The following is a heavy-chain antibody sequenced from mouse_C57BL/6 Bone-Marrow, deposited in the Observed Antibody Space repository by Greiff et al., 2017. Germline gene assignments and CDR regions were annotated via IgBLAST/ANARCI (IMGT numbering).Heavy chain of an antibody. D-gene: IGHD2-4*01. Sequence: LVEPGASVKISCKASGYSFTDYNMNWVKQSNGKSLEWIGVINPNYGTTSYNQKFKGKATLTVDQSSSTAYMQLHSLTSEDSAVYYCAAGLRRGAWFAYWGQGTLVTVSA. CDR2: INPNYGTT. CDR1: GYSFTDYN. J-gene: IGHJ3*01. CDR3: AAGLRRGAWFAY. V-gene: IGHV1-39*01.